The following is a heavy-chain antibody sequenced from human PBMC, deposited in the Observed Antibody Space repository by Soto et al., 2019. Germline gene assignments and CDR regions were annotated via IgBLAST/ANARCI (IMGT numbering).Heavy chain of an antibody. CDR1: GFTFSSYA. D-gene: IGHD6-13*01. CDR2: ISGSGGST. V-gene: IGHV3-23*01. Sequence: PGGSLRLFXAASGFTFSSYAMSWVRQAPGKGLEWVSAISGSGGSTYYADSVKGRFTISRDSSKNTLYLQMNSLRAEDTAVYYCAKVGGAAAGPPDYWGQGTLVTVSS. CDR3: AKVGGAAAGPPDY. J-gene: IGHJ4*02.